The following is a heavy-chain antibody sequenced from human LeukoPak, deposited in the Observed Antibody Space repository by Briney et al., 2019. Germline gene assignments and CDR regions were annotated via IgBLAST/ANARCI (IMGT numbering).Heavy chain of an antibody. Sequence: ASVKVSCKASGYTFTGYYMHWVRQAPGQGLEWMGWTSPNSGGTNYAQKFQGRVTMTRDTSISTAYMELSRLRSDDTAVYYCARADGYYDILTGYYLVAEYFQHWGQGTLVTVSS. CDR3: ARADGYYDILTGYYLVAEYFQH. CDR2: TSPNSGGT. D-gene: IGHD3-9*01. V-gene: IGHV1-2*02. J-gene: IGHJ1*01. CDR1: GYTFTGYY.